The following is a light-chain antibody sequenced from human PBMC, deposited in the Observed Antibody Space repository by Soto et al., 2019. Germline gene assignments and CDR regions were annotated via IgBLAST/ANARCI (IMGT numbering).Light chain of an antibody. J-gene: IGKJ4*02. CDR1: QSISSW. Sequence: TQSPATLSLSPGERSTLSCGASQSISSWLAWYQQKPGKAPKLLIYAASGLPSGVPSRFSGSGSGTDFTLTISSLQPEDFATYYCQQDNSYPLTFGGGTKVDIK. CDR2: AAS. V-gene: IGKV1-12*01. CDR3: QQDNSYPLT.